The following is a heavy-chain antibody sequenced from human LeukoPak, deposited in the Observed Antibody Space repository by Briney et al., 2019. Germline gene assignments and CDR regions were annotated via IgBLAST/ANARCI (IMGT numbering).Heavy chain of an antibody. CDR2: FDPEDGET. D-gene: IGHD2-2*01. J-gene: IGHJ4*02. CDR1: GFTLSSDW. V-gene: IGHV1-24*01. Sequence: GGSLRLSCVVSGFTLSSDWMSWVRQAPGKGLEWMGGFDPEDGETIYAQKFQGRVTMTEDTSTDTAYMELSSLRSEDTAVYYCATDLSSTRGDYWGQGTLVAVSS. CDR3: ATDLSSTRGDY.